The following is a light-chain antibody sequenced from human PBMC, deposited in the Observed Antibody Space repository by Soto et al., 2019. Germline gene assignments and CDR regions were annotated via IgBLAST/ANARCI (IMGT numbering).Light chain of an antibody. J-gene: IGKJ1*01. CDR3: QQYGSSPWT. V-gene: IGKV3-20*01. CDR2: AAS. CDR1: QSVGSNY. Sequence: EIVLTQSPGTLSLSPGERATLSCRASQSVGSNYLAWYQQKPGQAPRLLIYAASGRATGIPDRFSGSGSGTDFTLTISRLGPEDSAVYYCQQYGSSPWTFGQGTKVEVK.